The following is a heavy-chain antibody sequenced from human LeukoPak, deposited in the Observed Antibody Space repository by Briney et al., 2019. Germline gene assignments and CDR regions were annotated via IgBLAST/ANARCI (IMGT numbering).Heavy chain of an antibody. CDR3: ARRPLSGDYYFDS. CDR2: IYHSGST. V-gene: IGHV4-38-2*01. CDR1: GYSITSGYY. Sequence: SETLSLTCAVSGYSITSGYYWGWTRQPPGKGLGWIGTIYHSGSTYYNPSLKIRVTISVDTSKNQFSLKLSSVTAADTAVYYCARRPLSGDYYFDSWGEGTPVTVSS. D-gene: IGHD3-10*01. J-gene: IGHJ4*02.